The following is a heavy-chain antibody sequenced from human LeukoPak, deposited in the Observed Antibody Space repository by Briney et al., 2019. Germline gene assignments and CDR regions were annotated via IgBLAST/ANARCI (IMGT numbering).Heavy chain of an antibody. D-gene: IGHD5-18*01. CDR3: ARGRGYSYGYDHFDY. CDR1: GFTVSSNY. V-gene: IGHV3-53*01. J-gene: IGHJ4*02. Sequence: GGSLRLSCAASGFTVSSNYMSWVRQAPGKGLEWVSVIYSRGSTYYADSVKGRFTISRDNSKNTLYLQMNSLRAEDTAVYYCARGRGYSYGYDHFDYWGQGTLVTVSS. CDR2: IYSRGST.